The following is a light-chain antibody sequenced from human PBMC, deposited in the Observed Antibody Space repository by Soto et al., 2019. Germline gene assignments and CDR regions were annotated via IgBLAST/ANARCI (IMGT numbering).Light chain of an antibody. CDR3: QQSYSRPPT. CDR2: GAS. J-gene: IGKJ2*01. CDR1: QSITSY. V-gene: IGKV1-39*01. Sequence: DIQMTQSPSSLSASVGDRVTITCRASQSITSYLNWYQHKPGKAPKLLIYGASSLQSGVPSRFSGRGSGTDFTLTIRSLQREDFAPYYCQQSYSRPPTFGPGTKLQIK.